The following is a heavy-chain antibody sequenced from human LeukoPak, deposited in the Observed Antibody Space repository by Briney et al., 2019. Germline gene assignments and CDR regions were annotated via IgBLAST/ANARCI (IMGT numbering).Heavy chain of an antibody. D-gene: IGHD5-18*01. CDR3: ARVKSDTAVDDY. CDR1: GFTFSTYW. CDR2: IKQDGSAK. V-gene: IGHV3-7*05. J-gene: IGHJ4*02. Sequence: RGSLRPSCAASGFTFSTYWMSWVRQAPGKGLEWVANIKQDGSAKFYVDSVKGRFTISRDNAKNSLYLQMNSLRAEDTAVYYCARVKSDTAVDDYWGQGTLVTVSS.